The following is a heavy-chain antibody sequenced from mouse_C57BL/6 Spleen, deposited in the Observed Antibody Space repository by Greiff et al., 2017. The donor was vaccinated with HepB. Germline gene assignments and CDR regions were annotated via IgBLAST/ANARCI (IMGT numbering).Heavy chain of an antibody. CDR1: GFTFSSYA. CDR3: ARDSLPYDY. V-gene: IGHV5-4*01. D-gene: IGHD6-2*01. J-gene: IGHJ2*01. Sequence: EVQVVESGGGLVKPGGSLKLSCAASGFTFSSYAMSWVRQTPEKRLEWVATISDGGSYTYYPDNVKGRFTISRDNAKNNLYLQMSHLKSEDTAMYYCARDSLPYDYWGQGTTLTVSS. CDR2: ISDGGSYT.